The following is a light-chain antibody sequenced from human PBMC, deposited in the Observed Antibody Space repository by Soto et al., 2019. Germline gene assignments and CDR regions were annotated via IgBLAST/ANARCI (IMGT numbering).Light chain of an antibody. CDR2: WAS. CDR3: QQYYSTPP. V-gene: IGKV4-1*01. CDR1: PSVLYSSKNRNH. Sequence: DVVMTESQDYRSVALGGSATINCKFSPSVLYSSKNRNHLAWYQQRPGQPPKVLIYWASTRESGVPDRFSGSGSGTDFTLTISSLQAEDVAVYYCQQYYSTPPFGGGTKVDNK. J-gene: IGKJ4*01.